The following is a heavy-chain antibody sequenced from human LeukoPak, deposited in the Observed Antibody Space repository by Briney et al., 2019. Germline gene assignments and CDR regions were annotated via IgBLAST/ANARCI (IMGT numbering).Heavy chain of an antibody. CDR3: ARRSSSWYSKIDS. V-gene: IGHV4-39*01. D-gene: IGHD6-13*01. CDR2: IYYSGST. CDR1: GGSISSSSYY. J-gene: IGHJ4*02. Sequence: SETLSLTCTDSGGSISSSSYYWGWIRQPPGKGPEWIGNIYYSGSTYYNPSLKSRVTISEDTSKNQFSLKLSSVTAADTAVYHCARRSSSWYSKIDSWGQGTLVTVSS.